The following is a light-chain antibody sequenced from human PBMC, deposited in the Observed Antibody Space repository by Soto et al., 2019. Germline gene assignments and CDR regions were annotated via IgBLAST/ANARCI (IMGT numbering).Light chain of an antibody. Sequence: EIVLTQSPGTLSLSPGERATLSCRASQSVSNNYLAWYQQKPGQAPRLLIYGASTRATGIPARFSGSGSGTEFTLTISSLQSEDFTVYYCQQYNNLPWTFGGGTKVDTK. CDR1: QSVSNN. V-gene: IGKV3-15*01. J-gene: IGKJ4*02. CDR3: QQYNNLPWT. CDR2: GAS.